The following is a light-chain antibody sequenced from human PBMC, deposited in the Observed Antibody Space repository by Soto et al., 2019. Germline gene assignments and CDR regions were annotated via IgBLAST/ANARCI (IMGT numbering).Light chain of an antibody. CDR2: GAS. Sequence: EIVLTQSPGTLSLSPGERATLSCRASQSVSSNSFAWYQQKPGQAPRLLIYGASSRATGIPDRFSGSGSGTDFTLPISGLEPEDFAVYYCQQVANSPPITCSQGTRL. V-gene: IGKV3-20*01. J-gene: IGKJ5*01. CDR3: QQVANSPPIT. CDR1: QSVSSNS.